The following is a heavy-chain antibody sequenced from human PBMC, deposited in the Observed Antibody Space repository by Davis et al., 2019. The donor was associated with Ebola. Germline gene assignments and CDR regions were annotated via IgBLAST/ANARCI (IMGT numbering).Heavy chain of an antibody. V-gene: IGHV1-8*01. CDR3: ARGSGPYAFDI. CDR2: MNPNSGNT. CDR1: GYTFNSYD. J-gene: IGHJ3*02. D-gene: IGHD3-3*01. Sequence: AASVKVSCKASGYTFNSYDINWVRQATGQGLEWMGWMNPNSGNTGYAQKFQGRITMSRNTSIGTAYMELSRLRSDDTAVYYCARGSGPYAFDIWGQGTMVTVSS.